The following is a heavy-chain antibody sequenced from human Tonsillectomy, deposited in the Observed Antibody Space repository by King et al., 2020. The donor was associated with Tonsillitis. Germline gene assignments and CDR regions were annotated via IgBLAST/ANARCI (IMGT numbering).Heavy chain of an antibody. CDR2: IKEDGSDK. CDR3: ATEGGRSGSGY. J-gene: IGHJ4*02. CDR1: GFTFSRYW. Sequence: VQLVESGGGLVQPGGSLRLSCAVSGFTFSRYWMSWVRQAPGKGLEWVANIKEDGSDKHYVDSVKGRFTISRDNAKNSLLLQMNSLRAEDTAVYYCATEGGRSGSGYWGQGTLVTVSS. D-gene: IGHD3-10*01. V-gene: IGHV3-7*01.